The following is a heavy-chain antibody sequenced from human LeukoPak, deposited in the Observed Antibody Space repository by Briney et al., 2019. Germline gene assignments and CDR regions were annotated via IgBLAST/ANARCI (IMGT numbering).Heavy chain of an antibody. CDR2: ISLDGSNR. CDR1: GFSFTSYS. CDR3: AKEHSSGWPNFDS. Sequence: GGSLRLSCAASGFSFTSYSMHWVRQAPGKGLEWVAIISLDGSNRNYVDSVKGRFTISRDIPKNTLYLQMNSLRGEDTAVCYCAKEHSSGWPNFDSWGQGTLVTVSS. V-gene: IGHV3-30*18. D-gene: IGHD6-19*01. J-gene: IGHJ4*02.